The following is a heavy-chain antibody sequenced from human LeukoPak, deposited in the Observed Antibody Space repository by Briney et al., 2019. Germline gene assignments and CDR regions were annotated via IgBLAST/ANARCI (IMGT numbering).Heavy chain of an antibody. V-gene: IGHV3-11*01. Sequence: GGSLRLSCEASGFTFEDYEMSWFRQAPGKGPEWILYISATGNTKYYADSVRGRFSISRDNAKSSLYLQMSTLRVEDTAVYYCARDRAFGVDFDYWGQGTPVTVSS. CDR1: GFTFEDYE. CDR2: ISATGNTK. CDR3: ARDRAFGVDFDY. J-gene: IGHJ4*02. D-gene: IGHD3-16*01.